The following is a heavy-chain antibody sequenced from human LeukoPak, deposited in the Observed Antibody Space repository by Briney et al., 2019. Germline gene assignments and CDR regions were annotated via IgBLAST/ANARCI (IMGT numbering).Heavy chain of an antibody. J-gene: IGHJ4*02. CDR2: ISGSSNTI. CDR3: ARERVMVRGLQSFDY. V-gene: IGHV3-48*02. D-gene: IGHD3-10*01. Sequence: GGSLRLSCAASGFTFSDYSMNWVRQAPGKGLEWISYISGSSNTIYHADSVRGRFTTSRDNAKNSLFLQMNSLRDEDTAVYFCARERVMVRGLQSFDYWGQGTLVTVSS. CDR1: GFTFSDYS.